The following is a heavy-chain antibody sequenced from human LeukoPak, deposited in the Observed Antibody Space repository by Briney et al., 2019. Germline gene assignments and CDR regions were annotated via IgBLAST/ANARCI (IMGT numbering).Heavy chain of an antibody. D-gene: IGHD6-13*01. CDR3: ARGQDSSSWYLWLSQNYYYYMDV. CDR2: MYTSGST. V-gene: IGHV4-61*02. Sequence: SQTLSLTCTVSGGSISSGSYYWRWIRQPAGKRLEWIVRMYTSGSTNYNPSLKSRVTISVDTSKNQFSLKLSSVTAADTAVYYCARGQDSSSWYLWLSQNYYYYMDVWGKGTTVTVSS. CDR1: GGSISSGSYY. J-gene: IGHJ6*03.